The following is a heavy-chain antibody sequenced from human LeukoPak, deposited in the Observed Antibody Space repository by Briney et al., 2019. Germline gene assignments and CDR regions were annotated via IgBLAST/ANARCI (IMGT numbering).Heavy chain of an antibody. CDR1: GYTFTSYG. V-gene: IGHV1-18*01. Sequence: ASVKVSCKASGYTFTSYGISWVRQAPGQGLEWMGWISAYNGNTNYVQKLQGRVTMTTDTSTSTAYMELRSLRSDDTAVYYCARSQSTGGYPPGGYWGQGTLVTVSS. D-gene: IGHD2-8*02. CDR3: ARSQSTGGYPPGGY. CDR2: ISAYNGNT. J-gene: IGHJ4*02.